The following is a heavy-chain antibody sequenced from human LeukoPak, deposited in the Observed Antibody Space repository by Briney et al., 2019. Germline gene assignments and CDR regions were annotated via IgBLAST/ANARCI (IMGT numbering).Heavy chain of an antibody. D-gene: IGHD2-2*01. CDR2: ISYDGSNK. V-gene: IGHV3-30-3*01. Sequence: GGSLRLSCVASGFTFSSYAMHWVRPAPGKGLEWVAVISYDGSNKYYADSGKGRFTNSRDNSKHTLYLQMNSLRAEDTAVYYCARDPGYCSSTSCSQRFDPWGQGTLVTVSS. CDR3: ARDPGYCSSTSCSQRFDP. J-gene: IGHJ5*02. CDR1: GFTFSSYA.